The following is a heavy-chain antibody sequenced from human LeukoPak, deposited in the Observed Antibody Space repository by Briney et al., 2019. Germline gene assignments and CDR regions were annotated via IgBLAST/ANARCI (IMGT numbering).Heavy chain of an antibody. CDR2: INHSGST. Sequence: ASETLSLTCAVYGGSFSGYYWSWIRQPPGKGLEWIGEINHSGSTNYNPSLKSRVTISVDTSKNQFSLNLSSVTAADTAVYYCARGGYYDTSAYFDYWGQGTLVTVSS. V-gene: IGHV4-34*01. D-gene: IGHD3-22*01. CDR1: GGSFSGYY. CDR3: ARGGYYDTSAYFDY. J-gene: IGHJ4*02.